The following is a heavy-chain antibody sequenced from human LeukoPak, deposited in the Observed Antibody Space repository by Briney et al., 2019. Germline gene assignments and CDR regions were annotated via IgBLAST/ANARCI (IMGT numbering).Heavy chain of an antibody. J-gene: IGHJ4*02. V-gene: IGHV3-48*04. CDR3: ARMNYVSSGWGAPFDY. D-gene: IGHD1-7*01. CDR1: GFTFSSFS. CDR2: IRSSGTGT. Sequence: GGSLRLSCAASGFTFSSFSMNWVRQAPGKGLEWVSYIRSSGTGTDYTGSVKGRFTISRDNAKNSLYLQMNSLRAEDTAVYYCARMNYVSSGWGAPFDYWGQGTLVTVSS.